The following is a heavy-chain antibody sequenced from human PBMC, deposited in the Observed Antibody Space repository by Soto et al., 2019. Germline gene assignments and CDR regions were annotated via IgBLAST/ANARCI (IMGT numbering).Heavy chain of an antibody. J-gene: IGHJ4*02. CDR2: INQDGSKK. CDR1: GFTFSTYW. CDR3: SRSLDS. V-gene: IGHV3-7*01. Sequence: LRLSCAASGFTFSTYWMDWFRQTPGKGLEWVANINQDGSKKNYVDSVKGRFTISRDNAKNSLYLQMSSLTAEDSALYYCSRSLDSWGQGTLVTVSS.